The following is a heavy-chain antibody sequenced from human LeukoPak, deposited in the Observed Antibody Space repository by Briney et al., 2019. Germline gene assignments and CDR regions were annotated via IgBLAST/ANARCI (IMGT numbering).Heavy chain of an antibody. CDR2: MNSNSGNT. CDR1: GYTFTSYD. CDR3: ARGGPFINYYYYYYMDV. Sequence: SVKVSCKASGYTFTSYDINLVRQATGQGLEWMGCMNSNSGNTGYAQKFQGRVNMTRNTSISTAYMELSSLRSDDTDVYYCARGGPFINYYYYYYMDVLGKGTTVTVSS. J-gene: IGHJ6*03. V-gene: IGHV1-8*01.